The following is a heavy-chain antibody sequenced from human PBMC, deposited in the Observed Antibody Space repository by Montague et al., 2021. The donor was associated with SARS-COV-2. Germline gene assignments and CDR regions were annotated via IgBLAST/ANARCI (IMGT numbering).Heavy chain of an antibody. Sequence: SLRLSCAASEFTVSSHYMSWVRQAPGKGLEWVSVIYSDDSTNYADSVKGRFTISRDNSNNTLHLQMNSLRAEDTAVYYCAARTDYYYGLDVWGQRTTVTVSS. CDR1: EFTVSSHY. D-gene: IGHD1-14*01. J-gene: IGHJ6*02. CDR3: AARTDYYYGLDV. CDR2: IYSDDST. V-gene: IGHV3-66*01.